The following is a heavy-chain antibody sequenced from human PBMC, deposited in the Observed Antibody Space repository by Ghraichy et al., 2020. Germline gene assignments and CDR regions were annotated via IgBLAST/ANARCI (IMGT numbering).Heavy chain of an antibody. D-gene: IGHD6-13*01. J-gene: IGHJ4*02. Sequence: GGSLRLSCAASGFAFSSYAMSWVRQAPGKGLEWVSHISVSGGTTNYADSVRGRFTISRDDSMNTLYLQMNSLRADDTAVYFCAKPSGSWFDYWGQGTLVTVSS. CDR2: ISVSGGTT. CDR1: GFAFSSYA. V-gene: IGHV3-23*01. CDR3: AKPSGSWFDY.